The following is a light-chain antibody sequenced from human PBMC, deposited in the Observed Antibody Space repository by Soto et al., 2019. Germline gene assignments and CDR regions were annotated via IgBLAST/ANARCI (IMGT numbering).Light chain of an antibody. CDR3: QQYGSSRWT. J-gene: IGKJ1*01. CDR1: QSVSSTY. V-gene: IGKV3-20*01. Sequence: PGERATLPCRASQSVSSTYLAWYQQKPGQAPRPLISAASSRATGTPDRFSGSGSGTDFTLTISRLEPADFAVYYCQQYGSSRWTFGQGTKVDIK. CDR2: AAS.